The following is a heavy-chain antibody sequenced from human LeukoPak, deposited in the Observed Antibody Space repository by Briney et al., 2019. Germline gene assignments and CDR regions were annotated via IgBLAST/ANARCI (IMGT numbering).Heavy chain of an antibody. CDR2: IRYDGSNK. CDR3: AKEGDSSSSSYLFDY. J-gene: IGHJ4*02. D-gene: IGHD6-6*01. V-gene: IGHV3-30*02. Sequence: GGSLRLSCAASGFTFSSYGMHWVRQAPGKGLEWVAFIRYDGSNKYYADSVKGRFTISRDNSKNTLYLQMNSLRAEDTAVYYCAKEGDSSSSSYLFDYWGQGTLVTVSS. CDR1: GFTFSSYG.